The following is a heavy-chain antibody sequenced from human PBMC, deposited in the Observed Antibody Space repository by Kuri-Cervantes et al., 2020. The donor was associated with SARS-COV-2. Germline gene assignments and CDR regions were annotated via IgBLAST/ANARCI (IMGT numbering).Heavy chain of an antibody. D-gene: IGHD6-13*01. V-gene: IGHV3-30-3*02. CDR1: GFTFSSYG. Sequence: GGSLRLSCAASGFTFSSYGMHWVRQAPGKGLEWVASLSYDGSSESYADSVKGRFTISRDNSKNTLYLQMNSLRAEDTAVYYCAKDRGGRIIAAAGNRFGYWGQGTLVTVSS. CDR3: AKDRGGRIIAAAGNRFGY. CDR2: LSYDGSSE. J-gene: IGHJ4*02.